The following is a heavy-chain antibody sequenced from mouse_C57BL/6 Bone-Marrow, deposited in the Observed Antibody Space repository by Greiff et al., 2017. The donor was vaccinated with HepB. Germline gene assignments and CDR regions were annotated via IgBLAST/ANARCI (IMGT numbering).Heavy chain of an antibody. D-gene: IGHD4-1*01. Sequence: QVQLKQPGAELVKPGASVKLSCKASGYTFTSYWMHWVKQRPGQGLEWIGMIHPNSGSTNYNEKFKSKATLTVDKSSSTAYMQLSSLTSEDSAVYYCARIAGTDYFDYWGQGTTLTVSS. CDR3: ARIAGTDYFDY. V-gene: IGHV1-64*01. CDR2: IHPNSGST. CDR1: GYTFTSYW. J-gene: IGHJ2*01.